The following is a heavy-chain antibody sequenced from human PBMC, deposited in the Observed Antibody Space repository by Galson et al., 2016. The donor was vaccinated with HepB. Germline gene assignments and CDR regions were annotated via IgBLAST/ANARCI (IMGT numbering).Heavy chain of an antibody. CDR2: VSSGGTTT. J-gene: IGHJ4*02. D-gene: IGHD1-26*01. Sequence: SLRLSCAASGFSFSNYGMHWVRQAPGKGLEWVAVVSSGGTTTYYADSVKGRFTISRDNSKSTLYLQMDSLRIDATAVYYCAREGGTSGTYRYSFDYWGQGTLVTVSS. CDR3: AREGGTSGTYRYSFDY. CDR1: GFSFSNYG. V-gene: IGHV3-30*03.